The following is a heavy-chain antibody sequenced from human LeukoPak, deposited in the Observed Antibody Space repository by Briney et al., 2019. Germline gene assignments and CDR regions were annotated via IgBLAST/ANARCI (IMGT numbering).Heavy chain of an antibody. CDR3: ARVTGYVIEDYFDY. D-gene: IGHD3-22*01. CDR2: IYYSGST. V-gene: IGHV4-61*01. J-gene: IGHJ4*02. CDR1: GYSISSGYY. Sequence: SETLSLTCTVSGYSISSGYYWSWIRQPPGKGLGWIGYIYYSGSTNYNPSLKSRVTISVATSKNQFSLKLRSVTAADTAVYYCARVTGYVIEDYFDYWGQGTLVTVSS.